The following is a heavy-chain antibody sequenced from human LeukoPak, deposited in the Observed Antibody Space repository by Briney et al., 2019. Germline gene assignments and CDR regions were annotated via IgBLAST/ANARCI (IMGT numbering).Heavy chain of an antibody. D-gene: IGHD2-2*01. CDR3: AKDEVPAAMSFGYYYGMDV. Sequence: GGSLRLSCAASGFTVRNNYMTWVRQAPGKGPEWVSVIYSGGSTYYADSVKGRFTISRDNSNNTLYLQMNSLRAEDTAVYYCAKDEVPAAMSFGYYYGMDVWGQGTTVTVSS. CDR2: IYSGGST. CDR1: GFTVRNNY. J-gene: IGHJ6*02. V-gene: IGHV3-66*02.